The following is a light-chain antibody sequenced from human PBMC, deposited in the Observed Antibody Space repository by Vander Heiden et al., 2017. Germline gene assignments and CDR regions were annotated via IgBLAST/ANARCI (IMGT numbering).Light chain of an antibody. CDR1: SSDVGGYNY. J-gene: IGLJ3*02. CDR2: DVT. CDR3: SSYTSSSTHWV. V-gene: IGLV2-14*03. Sequence: QSSLTHPAPVSGSPGQSTTISGTGTSSDVGGYNYVSWYQQHPGKAPRFMIYDVTNRPSGVSNRFSGSKSGNTASLIISGLQAEDEADYYCSSYTSSSTHWVFGGGTKLTVL.